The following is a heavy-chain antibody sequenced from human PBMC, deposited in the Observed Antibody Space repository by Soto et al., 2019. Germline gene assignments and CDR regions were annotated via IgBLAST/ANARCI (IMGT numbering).Heavy chain of an antibody. CDR2: VYYRGTT. J-gene: IGHJ4*02. CDR3: ARTTAVPNTLRSRYFFDY. CDR1: GGSVSDKTYY. Sequence: SETLSLTCSVSGGSVSDKTYYWSWIRQPPGKRLEWIGYVYYRGTTNYNPSLTSRVTISVDLSKNRFSLRLSSVTTADTALYYCARTTAVPNTLRSRYFFDYWGQGTLVTVSS. D-gene: IGHD4-17*01. V-gene: IGHV4-61*01.